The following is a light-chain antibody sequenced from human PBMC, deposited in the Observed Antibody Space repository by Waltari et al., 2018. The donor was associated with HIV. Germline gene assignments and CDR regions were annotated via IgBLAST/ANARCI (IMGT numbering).Light chain of an antibody. V-gene: IGKV4-1*01. J-gene: IGKJ3*01. CDR1: QSILHNSNNKNF. CDR3: QQYYSTPT. Sequence: DIVLTQSPDSLAVSLGERTSLKFNASQSILHNSNNKNFLAWYQQKPGQPPQLLLECASTRESGVPDRFSGSGSGTDFTLTISSLQAEDVAVYYCQQYYSTPTFGPGTKVDIK. CDR2: CAS.